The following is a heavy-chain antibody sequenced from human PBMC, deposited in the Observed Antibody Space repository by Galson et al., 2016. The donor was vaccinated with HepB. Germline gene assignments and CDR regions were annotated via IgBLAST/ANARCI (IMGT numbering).Heavy chain of an antibody. CDR3: ARDMFSPGIPDY. V-gene: IGHV3-30*04. CDR1: GFSFSSNS. D-gene: IGHD1-1*01. CDR2: ISYDGSYK. J-gene: IGHJ4*02. Sequence: SLRLSCAASGFSFSSNSMHWVRQAPGKGLEWVALISYDGSYKYYADSVQGRFTISRDNSKNTLYLQMYSLRAEDTALYYCARDMFSPGIPDYWGQGTLVTVSS.